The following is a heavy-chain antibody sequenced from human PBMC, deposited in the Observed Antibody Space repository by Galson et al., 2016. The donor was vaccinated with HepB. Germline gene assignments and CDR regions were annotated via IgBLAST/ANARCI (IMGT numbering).Heavy chain of an antibody. CDR2: IYPVNSHT. J-gene: IGHJ4*02. CDR3: AAQGGTSFDY. D-gene: IGHD2-2*01. Sequence: QSGAEVKKPGESLKISCKASGYSFTVFWIGWVRQMPGKGLELMGIIYPVNSHTIYSPTFQGQVTISADKSITTAYLQWNTLRASDTAMYYCAAQGGTSFDYWGQGTLVTVSS. CDR1: GYSFTVFW. V-gene: IGHV5-51*01.